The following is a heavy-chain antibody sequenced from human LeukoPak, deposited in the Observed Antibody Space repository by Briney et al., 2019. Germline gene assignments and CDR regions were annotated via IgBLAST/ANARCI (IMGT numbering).Heavy chain of an antibody. J-gene: IGHJ4*02. CDR3: ARVQVSDDNWGFFDY. V-gene: IGHV1-2*02. D-gene: IGHD1-1*01. CDR2: INPNSGGS. Sequence: ASVKVSCKAAGYTFPANYMHWVRQAPGQGLEWMGWINPNSGGSNCAQKFQGRVTMTRETSISTAYMELSRLSSDDTAVYYCARVQVSDDNWGFFDYWGQGTLVTVSS. CDR1: GYTFPANY.